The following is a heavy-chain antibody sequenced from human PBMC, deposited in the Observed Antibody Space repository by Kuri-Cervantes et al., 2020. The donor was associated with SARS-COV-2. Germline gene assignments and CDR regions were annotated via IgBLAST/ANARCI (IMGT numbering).Heavy chain of an antibody. Sequence: GESLKISCAASGFTFSSYAMHWVRQAPGKGLEYVSAISSNGGSTYYANSVKGRFTISRDNSKNTLYLQMNSLRAEDTAVYYCAKDHFGVHDCWGQGTLVTFSS. D-gene: IGHD2-21*01. CDR1: GFTFSSYA. J-gene: IGHJ4*02. CDR3: AKDHFGVHDC. V-gene: IGHV3-64*01. CDR2: ISSNGGST.